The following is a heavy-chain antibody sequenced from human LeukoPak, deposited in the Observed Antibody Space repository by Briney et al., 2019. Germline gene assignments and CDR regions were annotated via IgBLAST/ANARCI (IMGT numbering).Heavy chain of an antibody. CDR1: GFTFSSYA. J-gene: IGHJ3*02. V-gene: IGHV3-23*01. CDR3: AKDRRDGYTADAFDI. Sequence: GESLRLSCAASGFTFSSYAMSWVRQAPGKGLEWVSAISGSGGSTFYADSVKGRFTISRDNSKNTLYLQMNSLRAEDTAVYYCAKDRRDGYTADAFDIWGQGTMVTVSS. D-gene: IGHD5-24*01. CDR2: ISGSGGST.